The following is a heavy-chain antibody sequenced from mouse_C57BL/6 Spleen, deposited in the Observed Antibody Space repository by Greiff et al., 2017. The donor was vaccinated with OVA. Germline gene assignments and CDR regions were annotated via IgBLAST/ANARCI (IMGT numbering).Heavy chain of an antibody. CDR1: GFTFSSYA. J-gene: IGHJ4*01. CDR3: TKLRQGDAMDY. V-gene: IGHV5-9-1*02. Sequence: EVKLEESGEGLVKPGGSLKLSCAASGFTFSSYAMSWVRQTPEKRLEWVAYISSGGDYIYYADTVKGRFTISRDNARNTLYLQMSSLKSEDTAMYYCTKLRQGDAMDYWGQGTSVTVSS. CDR2: ISSGGDYI. D-gene: IGHD2-4*01.